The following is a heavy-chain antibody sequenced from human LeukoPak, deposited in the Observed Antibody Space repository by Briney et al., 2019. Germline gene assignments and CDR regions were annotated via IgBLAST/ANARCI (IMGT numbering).Heavy chain of an antibody. CDR1: GGSFDSPY. J-gene: IGHJ6*03. CDR3: ARAPRYYMNIDV. D-gene: IGHD2-21*01. Sequence: SETLSLTCTVSGGSFDSPYWTWLRQPAGKGPQWLARTYTGGTIDYTPSLQGRVTMSLSPSRNQFSLQLSSATAADTAVYYCARAPRYYMNIDVWGKGTTVIVSS. V-gene: IGHV4-4*07. CDR2: TYTGGTI.